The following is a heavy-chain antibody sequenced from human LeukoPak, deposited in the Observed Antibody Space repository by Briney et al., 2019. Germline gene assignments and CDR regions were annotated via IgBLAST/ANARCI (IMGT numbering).Heavy chain of an antibody. CDR3: ARPDEVLRFLV. J-gene: IGHJ4*02. CDR1: VGTFSRYA. V-gene: IGHV1-69*13. Sequence: SVKVSCKASVGTFSRYAISWVRQAPGQGLEWRGGIFPLFGTANYAQKFQGRVTITADESTSTAYMELSSLRSEDTAVYYCARPDEVLRFLVWGQGTLVTVSS. D-gene: IGHD3-3*01. CDR2: IFPLFGTA.